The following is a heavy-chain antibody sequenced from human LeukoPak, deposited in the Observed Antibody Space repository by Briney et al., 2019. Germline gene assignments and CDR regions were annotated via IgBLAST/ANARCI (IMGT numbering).Heavy chain of an antibody. CDR3: ARRVATNYYYYGMDV. J-gene: IGHJ6*04. V-gene: IGHV4-59*01. CDR2: IYYSGST. D-gene: IGHD5-12*01. CDR1: GGSISSYY. Sequence: PSETLSLTCTVSGGSISSYYWSWIRQPPGKGLEWIGYIYYSGSTNYNPSLKSRVTISVDTSKNQFSLKPSSVTAADTAVYYCARRVATNYYYYGMDVWGKGTTVTVSS.